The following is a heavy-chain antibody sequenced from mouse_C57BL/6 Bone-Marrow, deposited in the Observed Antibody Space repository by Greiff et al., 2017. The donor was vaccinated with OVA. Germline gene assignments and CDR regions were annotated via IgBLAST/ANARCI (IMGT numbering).Heavy chain of an antibody. Sequence: QVHVKQSGPELVKPGASVKISCKASGYAFSSSWMNWVKQRPGKGLEWIGRIYPGDGDTNYNGKFKGKATLTADKSSSTAYMQLSSLTSEDSAVYFCARFRDYYGSSYGYWYFDVWGTGTTVTVSS. J-gene: IGHJ1*03. CDR1: GYAFSSSW. CDR2: IYPGDGDT. V-gene: IGHV1-82*01. CDR3: ARFRDYYGSSYGYWYFDV. D-gene: IGHD1-1*01.